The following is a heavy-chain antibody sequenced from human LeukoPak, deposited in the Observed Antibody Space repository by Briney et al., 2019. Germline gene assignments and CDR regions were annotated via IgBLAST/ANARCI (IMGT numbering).Heavy chain of an antibody. CDR1: GFTFSSYS. CDR2: ISSSSSTI. CDR3: ARDPNGGTDY. V-gene: IGHV3-48*04. Sequence: GGSLRLSCAASGFTFSSYSVNWVRQAPGKGLEWVSYISSSSSTIYYADSVKGRFTISRDNAKNSLYLQMNSLRAEDTAVYYCARDPNGGTDYWGQGTLVTVSS. D-gene: IGHD4-23*01. J-gene: IGHJ4*02.